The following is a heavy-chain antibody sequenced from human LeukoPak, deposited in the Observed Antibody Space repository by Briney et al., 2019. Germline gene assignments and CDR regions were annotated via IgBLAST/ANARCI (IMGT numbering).Heavy chain of an antibody. CDR3: AREAVTMVRGVSAFDI. D-gene: IGHD3-10*01. CDR2: ISSSSSTI. V-gene: IGHV3-48*01. CDR1: GFTFSSYS. Sequence: GGSLRLSCAASGFTFSSYSMNWVRQAPGKGLEWVSYISSSSSTIYYADSVKGRFTISRDNAKNSLYLQMNSLRAEDTAVYYCAREAVTMVRGVSAFDIWGQGTMVTVSS. J-gene: IGHJ3*02.